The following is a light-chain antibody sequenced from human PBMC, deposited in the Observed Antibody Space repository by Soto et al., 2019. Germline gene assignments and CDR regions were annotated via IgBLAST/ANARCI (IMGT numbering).Light chain of an antibody. CDR1: QSVSSN. CDR3: QQYTTWFSNT. J-gene: IGKJ5*01. V-gene: IGKV3-15*01. Sequence: EIVMTQSPATLSVSPGERATLSCRASQSVSSNLAWYQQKPGQAPRLLIYGASTRATGIPARFSGSGSGTEFTLTNSSLQAEDFAVYYCQQYTTWFSNTFCQGTRRPIK. CDR2: GAS.